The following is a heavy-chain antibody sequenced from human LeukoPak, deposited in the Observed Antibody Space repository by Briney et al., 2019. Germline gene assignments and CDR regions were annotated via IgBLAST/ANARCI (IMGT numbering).Heavy chain of an antibody. Sequence: GESLKISCKGSGYSFTSYWIGWVRQMPGKGLEWMGIIYPGDSDTRYSPSFQGQVTISADKSVSTAYLQWSSLKASDTAMYYCARQAPWLQLHFDYWGQGTLVTVSS. CDR2: IYPGDSDT. D-gene: IGHD5-24*01. V-gene: IGHV5-51*01. CDR3: ARQAPWLQLHFDY. CDR1: GYSFTSYW. J-gene: IGHJ4*02.